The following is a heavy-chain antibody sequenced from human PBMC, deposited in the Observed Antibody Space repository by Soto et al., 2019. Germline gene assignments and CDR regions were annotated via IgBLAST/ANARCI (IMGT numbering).Heavy chain of an antibody. D-gene: IGHD2-15*01. V-gene: IGHV3-11*01. CDR2: INGGGGTI. Sequence: QVQLVESGEGLVKPGGSLRLSCAASGIRFSDYYMSWIRQAPGKGLEWVSYINGGGGTIYYADSVRGRFTISRDNAKNSLYLQMNSLRAEDTAVYYCAADPTMRGYFRFGPWGQGTLVTVSS. CDR3: AADPTMRGYFRFGP. J-gene: IGHJ5*02. CDR1: GIRFSDYY.